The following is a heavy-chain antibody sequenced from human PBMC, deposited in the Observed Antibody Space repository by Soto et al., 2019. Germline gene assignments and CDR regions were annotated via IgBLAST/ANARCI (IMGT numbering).Heavy chain of an antibody. D-gene: IGHD3-22*01. J-gene: IGHJ6*02. CDR2: IIPIFGTA. Sequence: QVQLVQSGAEVKKPGSSVKVSCKASGGTFSSYAISWVRQAPGQGLEWMGGIIPIFGTANYAQKFQGRVTITADESTSTAYMGLSSLISEDTAVYYCARGKGTMIVVVTDYYYGMDVWGQGTTVTVSS. CDR1: GGTFSSYA. CDR3: ARGKGTMIVVVTDYYYGMDV. V-gene: IGHV1-69*01.